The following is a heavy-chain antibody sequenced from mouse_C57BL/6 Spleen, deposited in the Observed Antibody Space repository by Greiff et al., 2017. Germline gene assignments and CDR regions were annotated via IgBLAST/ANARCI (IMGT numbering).Heavy chain of an antibody. Sequence: VQLQQPGAELVKPGASVKLSCKASGYTFTSYWMPWVKQRPGQGLEWIGEIDPSDSYTNYNQKFKGKATLTVDTSSSTAYMQLSSLTSEDSAVYYCARNYDGEYYFDYWGQGTTLTVSS. V-gene: IGHV1-50*01. D-gene: IGHD2-4*01. CDR1: GYTFTSYW. CDR3: ARNYDGEYYFDY. J-gene: IGHJ2*01. CDR2: IDPSDSYT.